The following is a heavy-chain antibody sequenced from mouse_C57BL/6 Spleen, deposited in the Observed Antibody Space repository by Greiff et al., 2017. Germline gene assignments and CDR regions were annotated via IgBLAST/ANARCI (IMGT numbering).Heavy chain of an antibody. D-gene: IGHD1-1*01. CDR3: KRGDYYGSSYGYAMDY. J-gene: IGHJ4*01. CDR2: IDPETGGT. V-gene: IGHV1-15*01. CDR1: GYTFTDYE. Sequence: QVQLQQSGAELVRPGASVTLSCKASGYTFTDYEMHWVKQTPVHGLEWIGAIDPETGGTAYNQKFTGKAILTADKSSSTAYMELRSLTSEDSAVYYCKRGDYYGSSYGYAMDYWGQGTSVTVSS.